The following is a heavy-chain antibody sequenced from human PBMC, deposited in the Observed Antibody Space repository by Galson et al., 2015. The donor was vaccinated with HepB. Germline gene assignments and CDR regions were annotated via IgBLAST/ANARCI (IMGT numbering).Heavy chain of an antibody. D-gene: IGHD3-10*01. CDR3: ATSLGFGYGESTVAVDY. CDR2: ISGSGGST. V-gene: IGHV3-23*01. J-gene: IGHJ4*02. Sequence: SLRLSCAASGFTFSSYAMSWVRQAPGKGLEWVSVISGSGGSTYYADSVKGRFTISRDNSKNTVSLQMNSLRAEDTAVYYCATSLGFGYGESTVAVDYWGQGTLVTVSS. CDR1: GFTFSSYA.